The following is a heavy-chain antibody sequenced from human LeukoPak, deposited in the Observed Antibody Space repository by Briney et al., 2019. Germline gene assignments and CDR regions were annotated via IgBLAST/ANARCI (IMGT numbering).Heavy chain of an antibody. CDR3: AKDGSGVFDP. J-gene: IGHJ5*02. Sequence: GGSLRLSCAASGFTFSTYGMHWVRQTPGKGLEWVAFIRYDGSNKYYADSVKSRFTISRDNSRTTLYLQMNSLRAEDTAVYYCAKDGSGVFDPWGQGTLVTVSS. D-gene: IGHD3-10*01. V-gene: IGHV3-30*02. CDR2: IRYDGSNK. CDR1: GFTFSTYG.